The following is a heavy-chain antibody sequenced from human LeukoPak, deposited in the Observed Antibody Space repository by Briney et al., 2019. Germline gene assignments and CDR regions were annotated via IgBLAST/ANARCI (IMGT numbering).Heavy chain of an antibody. V-gene: IGHV3-30*18. CDR3: AKDRFTHGPGSFEY. Sequence: PGRSLRLSCAASGFTFSSYGMHWVRQAPGKGLEWVAVISYDGSNKYYADSVRGRFTISRDNSKNTLYLQMNSLRAEDTAVYYCAKDRFTHGPGSFEYWGQGTLVTVSS. CDR1: GFTFSSYG. J-gene: IGHJ4*02. D-gene: IGHD3-10*01. CDR2: ISYDGSNK.